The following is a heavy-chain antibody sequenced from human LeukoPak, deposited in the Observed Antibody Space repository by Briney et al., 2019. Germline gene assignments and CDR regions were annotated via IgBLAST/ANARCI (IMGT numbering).Heavy chain of an antibody. CDR2: ISYDGSNK. Sequence: GGSLRLSCAASGFTFSSYAMHWVRQAPGKGLEWVAVISYDGSNKYYADSVKGRFTISRDNSKNTLYLQMNSLRAEDTAVYCCAKDYDFWSGYYFDYWGQGTLVTVSS. CDR1: GFTFSSYA. CDR3: AKDYDFWSGYYFDY. J-gene: IGHJ4*02. V-gene: IGHV3-30-3*01. D-gene: IGHD3-3*01.